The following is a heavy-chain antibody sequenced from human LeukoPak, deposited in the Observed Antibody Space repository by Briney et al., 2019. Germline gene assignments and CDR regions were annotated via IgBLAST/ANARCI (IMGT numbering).Heavy chain of an antibody. J-gene: IGHJ4*02. CDR1: GGSISSSNW. CDR3: ASAVWGSYPLDY. Sequence: SETLSLTCAVSGGSISSSNWWSWVRQPPGKGLEWIGEIYHSGSTNYNPSLKSRVTISVDKSKNQFSLKLSSVTAADTAVYYCASAVWGSYPLDYWGQGTLATVSS. V-gene: IGHV4-4*02. D-gene: IGHD3-16*02. CDR2: IYHSGST.